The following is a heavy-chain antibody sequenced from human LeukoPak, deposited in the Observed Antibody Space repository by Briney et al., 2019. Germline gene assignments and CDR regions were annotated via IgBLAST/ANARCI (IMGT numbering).Heavy chain of an antibody. CDR3: AKDTFRTTIGYDY. D-gene: IGHD3-22*01. J-gene: IGHJ4*02. CDR1: GFIFSSYA. V-gene: IGHV3-30*04. Sequence: SGGSLRLSCAASGFIFSSYAMHWVRQAPGKGLEWVAMISYDGSNKYYADSVKGRFTISRDNSKNTLYLQMNSLRPEDTAVYYCAKDTFRTTIGYDYWGQGTLVTVSS. CDR2: ISYDGSNK.